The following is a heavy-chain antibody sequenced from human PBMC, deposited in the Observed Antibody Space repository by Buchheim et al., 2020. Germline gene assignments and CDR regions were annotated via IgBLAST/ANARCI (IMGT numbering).Heavy chain of an antibody. CDR2: INWNGGST. CDR1: GLTFDDYG. D-gene: IGHD5-24*01. J-gene: IGHJ2*01. CDR3: ARDREWNGYNVYWYFDL. Sequence: EVQLVESGGGVVRPGGSLRLSCAASGLTFDDYGMRWVSQAPGKGLEWVSGINWNGGSTGYSDSVKGRFTISRDHAKNSRYLQMNSLRAEDTALYYCARDREWNGYNVYWYFDLWGRGTL. V-gene: IGHV3-20*04.